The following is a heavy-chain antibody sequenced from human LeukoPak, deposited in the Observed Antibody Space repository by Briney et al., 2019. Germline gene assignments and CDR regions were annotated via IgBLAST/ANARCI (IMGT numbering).Heavy chain of an antibody. Sequence: GGSLRLSCVASGFIIGSYWMSWVSQAPGKGLEWVANIRQDGSEKYYVDSVKGRLTISRDNAKNSLYLQMNNLTAADTAIYYCARAGYYGDDAFDLWGQGTRVTVSS. D-gene: IGHD2/OR15-2a*01. CDR2: IRQDGSEK. J-gene: IGHJ3*01. V-gene: IGHV3-7*01. CDR1: GFIIGSYW. CDR3: ARAGYYGDDAFDL.